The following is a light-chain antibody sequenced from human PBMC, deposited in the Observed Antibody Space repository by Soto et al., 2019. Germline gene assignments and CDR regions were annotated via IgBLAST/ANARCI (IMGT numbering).Light chain of an antibody. V-gene: IGKV3-15*01. Sequence: IVLTQSPGTLSLSPGERVTLSCRASQSISSNSLAWYQQKPGQAPRLLIYAASTRATGIPARFSGSGSGTEFTLTISSLQSEDFAVYYCQQYSSWPPITFGQGTRLEIK. CDR3: QQYSSWPPIT. J-gene: IGKJ5*01. CDR1: QSISSN. CDR2: AAS.